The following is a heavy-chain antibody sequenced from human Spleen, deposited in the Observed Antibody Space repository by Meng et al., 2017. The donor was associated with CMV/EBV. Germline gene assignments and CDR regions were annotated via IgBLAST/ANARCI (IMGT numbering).Heavy chain of an antibody. CDR2: IYMGDMT. CDR3: ARNPASYNLLDP. J-gene: IGHJ5*02. D-gene: IGHD6-25*01. CDR1: GFAAGSTY. Sequence: AASGFAAGSTYMSWVRQAPGKGLLWVSIIYMGDMTYSADSVKGRFTISRDNFKNTLYLQISRLRAEDTAVYYCARNPASYNLLDPWGQGTLVTVSS. V-gene: IGHV3-53*01.